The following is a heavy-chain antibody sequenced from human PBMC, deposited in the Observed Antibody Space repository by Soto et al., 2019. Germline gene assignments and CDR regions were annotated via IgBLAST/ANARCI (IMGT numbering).Heavy chain of an antibody. V-gene: IGHV3-21*01. CDR2: VSSSSTYI. D-gene: IGHD6-13*01. CDR1: GFTFSSYT. CDR3: ARGSHSTTWYGGQFDY. Sequence: EVQLVDSGGGLVKPGGSLRLSCAASGFTFSSYTMNWVHQAAGKGLEWVSSVSSSSTYIYYADSVKGRFTISRDNAKNSLYLQMNSLRAEDTAIYYCARGSHSTTWYGGQFDYWGQGTLVTVSS. J-gene: IGHJ4*02.